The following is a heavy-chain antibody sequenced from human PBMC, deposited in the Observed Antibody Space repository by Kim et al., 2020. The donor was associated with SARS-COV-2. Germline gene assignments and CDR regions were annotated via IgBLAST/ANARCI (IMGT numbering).Heavy chain of an antibody. CDR3: AKDHPALPHPRVVVTLGGLDD. V-gene: IGHV3-30*18. CDR1: GFTFSSYG. CDR2: ISYDGSNK. J-gene: IGHJ4*02. D-gene: IGHD3-22*01. Sequence: GGSLRLSCAASGFTFSSYGMHWVRQAPGKGLEWVAVISYDGSNKYYADSVKGRFTISRDNSKNTLYLQMNSLRAEDTAVYYCAKDHPALPHPRVVVTLGGLDDWGQGTLVTVSS.